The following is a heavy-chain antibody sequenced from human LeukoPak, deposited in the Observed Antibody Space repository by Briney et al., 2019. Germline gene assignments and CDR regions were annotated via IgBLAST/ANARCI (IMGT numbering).Heavy chain of an antibody. V-gene: IGHV4-4*02. CDR3: ARDLRGSSSAFDI. D-gene: IGHD6-13*01. Sequence: PSETLSLTCAVSGGSISSSNWWSWVRQPPGKGLEWIGEIYRSGSTNYNPSLKSRVTISVDKSKNQFSLKLSSVTAADTAVYYCARDLRGSSSAFDIWGQGTMVTVSS. J-gene: IGHJ3*02. CDR2: IYRSGST. CDR1: GGSISSSNW.